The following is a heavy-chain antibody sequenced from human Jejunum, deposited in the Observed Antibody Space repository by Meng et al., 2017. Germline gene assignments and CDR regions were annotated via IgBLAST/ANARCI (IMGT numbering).Heavy chain of an antibody. J-gene: IGHJ4*01. V-gene: IGHV3-23*01. CDR1: GFTFNNFD. CDR3: TTDRRYGVAPQFDY. D-gene: IGHD3-3*01. CDR2: IYSSSGNT. Sequence: GESLKISCAASGFTFNNFDMTWVRQAPGKGLEWVSTIYSSSGNTYYADSVKGRFTISRDNSKNTLYLQMNNLETDDTAVYFCTTDRRYGVAPQFDYWGHGALVTVSS.